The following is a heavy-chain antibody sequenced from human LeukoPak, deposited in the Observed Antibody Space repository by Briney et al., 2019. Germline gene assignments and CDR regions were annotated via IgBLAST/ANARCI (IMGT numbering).Heavy chain of an antibody. CDR3: ARLSEMLRGPEAIYYFDY. D-gene: IGHD3-10*01. J-gene: IGHJ4*02. Sequence: GGSLRLSCAASGFPFSDYGMYWVRQAPGKGLEWVANIKRDGSEKYYVDSVKGRFTVSRDTAKNSLFLQMNSLRAEDTAVYYCARLSEMLRGPEAIYYFDYWGQGTLVTVSS. CDR1: GFPFSDYG. CDR2: IKRDGSEK. V-gene: IGHV3-7*01.